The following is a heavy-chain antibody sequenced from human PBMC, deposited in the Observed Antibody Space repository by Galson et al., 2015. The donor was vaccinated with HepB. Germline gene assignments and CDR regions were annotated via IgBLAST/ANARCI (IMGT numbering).Heavy chain of an antibody. CDR3: ARLFEPVWRRGDYYMDV. Sequence: SLRLSCAASGFTFSSYSMNWVRQAPGKGLEWVSYISSSSSTIYYADSVKGRFTISRDNAKNSLYLQMNSLRDEDTAVYYCARLFEPVWRRGDYYMDVWGKGTTVTVSS. CDR2: ISSSSSTI. V-gene: IGHV3-48*02. CDR1: GFTFSSYS. D-gene: IGHD2-8*01. J-gene: IGHJ6*03.